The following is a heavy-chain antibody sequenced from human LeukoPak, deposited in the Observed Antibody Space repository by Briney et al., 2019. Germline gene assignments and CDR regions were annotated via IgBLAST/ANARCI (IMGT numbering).Heavy chain of an antibody. CDR3: AKDDPIRTPYFDWLLDAFDI. CDR2: ISGSSGST. J-gene: IGHJ3*02. V-gene: IGHV3-23*01. D-gene: IGHD3-9*01. CDR1: GFTFSSYA. Sequence: GGSLRLSCAASGFTFSSYAMSWVRQAPGKGLEWVSAISGSSGSTYYADSVKGRFTISRDNSKNTLYLQMNSLRAEDTAVYYCAKDDPIRTPYFDWLLDAFDIWGQGTMVTVSS.